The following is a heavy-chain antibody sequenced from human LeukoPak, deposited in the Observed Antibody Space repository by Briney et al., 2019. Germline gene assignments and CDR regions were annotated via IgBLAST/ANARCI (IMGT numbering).Heavy chain of an antibody. V-gene: IGHV4-59*08. D-gene: IGHD2-2*03. J-gene: IGHJ3*02. Sequence: SETLSLTCTVSGASISSHYWSWIRQPPGKGLEWIGYLYYSGSTSYNPSLKSRVTISVDTSKNQFSLKLSSVTAADTAVYYCARHTSDGYGPAPYGFDIWGQGTMVTVSS. CDR3: ARHTSDGYGPAPYGFDI. CDR2: LYYSGST. CDR1: GASISSHY.